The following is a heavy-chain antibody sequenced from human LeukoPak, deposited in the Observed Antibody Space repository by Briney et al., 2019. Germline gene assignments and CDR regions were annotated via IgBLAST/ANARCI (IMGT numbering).Heavy chain of an antibody. CDR1: GFSFSSYG. CDR2: IWYDGSKE. CDR3: AKDDSGTFDY. Sequence: PGGSLRLSCAASGFSFSSYGMHWARQAPGKGLEWVAVIWYDGSKEHYVGSVRGRFTISRDNAKNTVFLQMNSLRVEDSAVYYCAKDDSGTFDYWGQGIPVIVSS. V-gene: IGHV3-33*03. J-gene: IGHJ4*02. D-gene: IGHD5-12*01.